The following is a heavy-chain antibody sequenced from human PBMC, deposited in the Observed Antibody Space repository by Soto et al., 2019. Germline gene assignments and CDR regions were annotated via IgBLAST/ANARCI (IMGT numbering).Heavy chain of an antibody. CDR2: INHSGST. D-gene: IGHD3-9*01. Sequence: TSETLSLTCAVYGGSFSGYYWSWIRQPPGKGLEWIGEINHSGSTNYNPSLKSRVTISVDTSKNQFSLKLSSVTAADTAVYYCARGLRYRLGYGLDVWGQGTTVTVSS. J-gene: IGHJ6*02. CDR1: GGSFSGYY. V-gene: IGHV4-34*01. CDR3: ARGLRYRLGYGLDV.